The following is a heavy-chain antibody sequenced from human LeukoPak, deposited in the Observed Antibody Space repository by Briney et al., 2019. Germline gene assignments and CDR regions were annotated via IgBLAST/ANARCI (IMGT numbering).Heavy chain of an antibody. Sequence: GGSLRLXCAASGFTFSDYYMGWIRQAPGKGLESVSYISSSGSTIYYADSVKGRFTISRDNAKNSLYLQMNSLRAEDTAVYYCAREAHCSGGSCRIDYWGQGTLVTVSS. CDR2: ISSSGSTI. CDR3: AREAHCSGGSCRIDY. CDR1: GFTFSDYY. D-gene: IGHD2-15*01. V-gene: IGHV3-11*04. J-gene: IGHJ4*02.